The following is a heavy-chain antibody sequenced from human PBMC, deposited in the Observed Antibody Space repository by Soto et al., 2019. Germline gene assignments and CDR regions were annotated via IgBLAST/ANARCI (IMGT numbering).Heavy chain of an antibody. V-gene: IGHV3-33*01. CDR1: GFTFSSSG. D-gene: IGHD1-7*01. CDR2: IWYDGSYK. CDR3: ARRNWKYGYFDY. J-gene: IGHJ4*02. Sequence: QVQLVESGGGVVQPGRSLRLSCAASGFTFSSSGMHWVRQAPGKGLEWLAVIWYDGSYKYNADSVKGRFTISRDNSKNMLYLQMNSLRAEDTAVYYCARRNWKYGYFDYWGQGTLVTVSS.